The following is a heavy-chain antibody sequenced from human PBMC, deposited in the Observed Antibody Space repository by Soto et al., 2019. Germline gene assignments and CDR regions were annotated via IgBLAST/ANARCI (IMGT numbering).Heavy chain of an antibody. CDR2: IKDGGRT. CDR1: GGSLSGYY. V-gene: IGHV4-34*01. CDR3: ARGQEGVVATH. D-gene: IGHD5-12*01. Sequence: QVQLQQWGAGLLKPSETLSLNCAVNGGSLSGYYWSWIRQPPGKGLEWIGEIKDGGRTNYSPSLKGXXTXSXDASNNQFSPRLYSVTAADPGVYYCARGQEGVVATHWDQGTLVTVSS. J-gene: IGHJ4*02.